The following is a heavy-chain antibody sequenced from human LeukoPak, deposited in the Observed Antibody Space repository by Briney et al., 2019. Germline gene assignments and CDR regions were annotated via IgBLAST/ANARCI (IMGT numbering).Heavy chain of an antibody. D-gene: IGHD3-10*01. CDR2: INSDGRST. Sequence: PGGSLRLSCAASGFTFSNAWMSWVRQAPGKGLVWVSGINSDGRSTNYADSVKGRFTISRDNAKNTLYQQMDSLRDEDTAVYYCGLSMVRALSPDYWGQGTLVTVSS. CDR1: GFTFSNAW. J-gene: IGHJ4*02. CDR3: GLSMVRALSPDY. V-gene: IGHV3-74*01.